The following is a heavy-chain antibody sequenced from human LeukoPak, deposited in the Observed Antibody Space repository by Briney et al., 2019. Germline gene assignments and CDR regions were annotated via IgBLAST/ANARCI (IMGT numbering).Heavy chain of an antibody. D-gene: IGHD2/OR15-2a*01. Sequence: SETLSLTCAVYGGSFSGYYWSWIRQPPGKGLEWIGEINHSGSTNYNPSLKSRVTISVDTSKNQFSLKLSSVTAADTAVYYCARANRRRSRNFFDPWGQGTLVTVSS. CDR2: INHSGST. CDR3: ARANRRRSRNFFDP. CDR1: GGSFSGYY. J-gene: IGHJ5*02. V-gene: IGHV4-34*01.